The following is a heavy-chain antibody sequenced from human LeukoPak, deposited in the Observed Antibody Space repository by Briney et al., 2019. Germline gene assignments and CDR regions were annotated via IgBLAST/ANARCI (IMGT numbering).Heavy chain of an antibody. CDR1: GFTVSTYS. D-gene: IGHD2-2*02. CDR2: FSSGGRT. Sequence: PGGSLRLSCAASGFTVSTYSMSWVRQAPGKGLEWVATFSSGGRTSYADSVKGRFTISRDTSQNTVFLQMNSLRDEDTALYYCASILYGGGQGARVTVS. CDR3: ASILYG. J-gene: IGHJ4*02. V-gene: IGHV3-53*01.